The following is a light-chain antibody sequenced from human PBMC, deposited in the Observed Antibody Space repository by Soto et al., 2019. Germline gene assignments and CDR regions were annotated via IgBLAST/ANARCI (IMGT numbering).Light chain of an antibody. J-gene: IGKJ1*01. V-gene: IGKV1D-8*01. CDR3: QQYYSFPWK. Sequence: IQFTQSPSFLSVSVGDGATITCRPSQGISSYLAWYQQKPGKAPELLIYAASTLQSVVPSRFSGRGSGTDFTLTISCLQSEDFATYYCQQYYSFPWKCGQGTKGDIK. CDR2: AAS. CDR1: QGISSY.